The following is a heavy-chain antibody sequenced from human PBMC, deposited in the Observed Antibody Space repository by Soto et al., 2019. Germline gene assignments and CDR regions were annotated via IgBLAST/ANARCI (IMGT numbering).Heavy chain of an antibody. V-gene: IGHV1-69*08. CDR2: IIPIPGIA. D-gene: IGHD6-13*01. Sequence: QVQLVQSGAEVKKPGSSVKVSCKASGGTFRSYTISWVRQAPGQGLEWMGRIIPIPGIANYAQKFQGRVTITADKSTSTAYMELSSLRSEDTAVYYCARDLGHSSSWYARYFDLWGRGTLVTVSS. CDR1: GGTFRSYT. J-gene: IGHJ2*01. CDR3: ARDLGHSSSWYARYFDL.